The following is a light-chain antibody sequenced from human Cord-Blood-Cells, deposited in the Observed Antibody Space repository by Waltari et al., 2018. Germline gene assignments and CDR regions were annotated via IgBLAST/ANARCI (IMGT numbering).Light chain of an antibody. CDR3: QQLNSYPRLT. CDR1: QGVSSY. Sequence: DIQLTQSPSFLSASVGDRVTITCRASQGVSSYLAWYQQKPGKAPKFLIYAESTLQSGVPSRFSGSGSWTEFTLTISSLQPEDFATYYCQQLNSYPRLTFGGGTKVEIK. CDR2: AES. V-gene: IGKV1-9*01. J-gene: IGKJ4*01.